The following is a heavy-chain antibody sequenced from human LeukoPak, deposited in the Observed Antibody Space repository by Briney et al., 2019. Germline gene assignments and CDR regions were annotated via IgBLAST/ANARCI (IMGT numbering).Heavy chain of an antibody. J-gene: IGHJ6*02. CDR3: ARDYYGMDV. Sequence: GGSLRLSCAASGFTFSSYAMHWVRQAPGKGLEWVAVISYDGSNKYYADSVKGRFTISRDNSKNTLYLQMNSLRAEDTAVYYCARDYYGMDVWGQRTTVTVSS. V-gene: IGHV3-30-3*01. CDR1: GFTFSSYA. CDR2: ISYDGSNK.